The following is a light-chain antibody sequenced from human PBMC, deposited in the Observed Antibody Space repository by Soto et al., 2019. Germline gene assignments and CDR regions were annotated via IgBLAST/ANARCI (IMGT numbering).Light chain of an antibody. J-gene: IGKJ1*01. CDR2: GAS. CDR3: QQYGSSPWT. Sequence: EIVLTQSPGTLSLSPGERATLSCRASQSVSSSYLAWYQQKPGQSPRLLIYGASSRATGIPDRFSGSGSGTDLTLTNSRLEPEDFAVYYCQQYGSSPWTFGQGTKVDIK. V-gene: IGKV3-20*01. CDR1: QSVSSSY.